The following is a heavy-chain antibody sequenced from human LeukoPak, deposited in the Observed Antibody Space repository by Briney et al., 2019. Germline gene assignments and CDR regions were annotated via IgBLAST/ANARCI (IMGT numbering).Heavy chain of an antibody. CDR1: GYPISSGYF. CDR3: ARVRRDYSSGWSNFDY. J-gene: IGHJ4*02. D-gene: IGHD6-19*01. Sequence: SETLSLTCTVSGYPISSGYFWGWIRQPPGKGLEWIGTIYHSGSTYYNASLESRVTMSVDTSKNQFSLKLSSVTAADTAVYYCARVRRDYSSGWSNFDYWGQGTLVTVSS. CDR2: IYHSGST. V-gene: IGHV4-38-2*02.